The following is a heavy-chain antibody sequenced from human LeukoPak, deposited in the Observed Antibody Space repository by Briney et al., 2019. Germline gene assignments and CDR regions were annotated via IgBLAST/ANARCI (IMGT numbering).Heavy chain of an antibody. D-gene: IGHD2-15*01. J-gene: IGHJ4*02. CDR1: GYTFTSYG. CDR2: ISAYNGNT. CDR3: ARYYCSGGSCYSDY. V-gene: IGHV1-18*01. Sequence: GASVKVSCKASGYTFTSYGISWVRQAPGQGLEWMGWISAYNGNTNYAQKLQGRVTMTTDTSTSTAYMELRSLRSDDTAVYCCARYYCSGGSCYSDYWGQGTLVTVSS.